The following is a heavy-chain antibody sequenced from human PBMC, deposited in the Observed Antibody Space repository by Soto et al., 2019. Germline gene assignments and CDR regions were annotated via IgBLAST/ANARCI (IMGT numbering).Heavy chain of an antibody. D-gene: IGHD3-3*01. CDR1: GFTFSTYG. V-gene: IGHV3-30*18. Sequence: GGSLRLSCAASGFTFSTYGMHWVRQAPGKGLEWVAIISHDGSNKYHGGSVKGRFTISRDNSMNTLYLQMNSLRVEDTAVYYCAKGRGLYYDFWSSDLWGQGTLVTVSS. CDR3: AKGRGLYYDFWSSDL. J-gene: IGHJ4*02. CDR2: ISHDGSNK.